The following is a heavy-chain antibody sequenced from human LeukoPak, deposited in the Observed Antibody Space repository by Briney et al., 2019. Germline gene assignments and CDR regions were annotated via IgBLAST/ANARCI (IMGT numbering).Heavy chain of an antibody. CDR3: AKRGVVIRVILVGFHKQAYYFES. CDR1: GITLSNYG. CDR2: ISDSGGTT. Sequence: GGSLRLSCVVSGITLSNYGMSWVRQAPGKGLEWVAGISDSGGTTNYADSVKGRFTVSRDNPKNTLYLQMNSLRAEDKAVYFCAKRGVVIRVILVGFHKQAYYFESWGQGVLVTVSS. D-gene: IGHD3-22*01. V-gene: IGHV3-23*01. J-gene: IGHJ4*02.